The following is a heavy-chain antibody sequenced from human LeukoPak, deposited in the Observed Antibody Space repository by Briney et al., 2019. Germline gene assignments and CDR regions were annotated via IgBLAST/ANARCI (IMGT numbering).Heavy chain of an antibody. J-gene: IGHJ4*02. Sequence: GRSLILSCAASGFTFSSYAMHWVRQAPGKGLEWVAVISYDGSNKYYADSVKGRFTISRDNSKNTLYLQMKSLRAEDTAVYYCAREGVYDSSGYPDYWGQGTLVTVSS. CDR1: GFTFSSYA. CDR3: AREGVYDSSGYPDY. CDR2: ISYDGSNK. V-gene: IGHV3-30-3*01. D-gene: IGHD3-22*01.